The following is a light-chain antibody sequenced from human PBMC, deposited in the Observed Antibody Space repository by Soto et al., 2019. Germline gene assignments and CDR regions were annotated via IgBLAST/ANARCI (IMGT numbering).Light chain of an antibody. CDR2: GVS. J-gene: IGLJ1*01. CDR1: SSDVGGFDY. V-gene: IGLV2-14*03. CDR3: SSYTTRSTYV. Sequence: QPASVSGSPGQSITISCTGTSSDVGGFDYVSWYQHHPGKAPKLMIYGVSSRPSGVSNRFSGSKSGSTASLTISGLQAEDEADYYCSSYTTRSTYVFGTGTKVTVL.